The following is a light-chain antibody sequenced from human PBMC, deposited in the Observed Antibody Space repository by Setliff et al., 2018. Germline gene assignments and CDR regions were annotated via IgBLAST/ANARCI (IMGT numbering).Light chain of an antibody. CDR1: TSDIGAYSY. CDR3: SSYSSRTTLDV. V-gene: IGLV2-14*03. Sequence: QSVLAQPASVSGSPGQSITISCTGSTSDIGAYSYVAWCQQHPGKAPKLMIYDVSVRPSGVSSRFSGSKSGNTASLTISGLQAEDEADYYCSSYSSRTTLDVFGTGTKVTVL. CDR2: DVS. J-gene: IGLJ1*01.